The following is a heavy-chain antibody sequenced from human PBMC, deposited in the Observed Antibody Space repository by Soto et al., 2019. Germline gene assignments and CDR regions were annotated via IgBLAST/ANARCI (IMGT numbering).Heavy chain of an antibody. J-gene: IGHJ5*02. Sequence: GGSLRLSCAASGFTFSSYSMNWVRQAPGKGLEWVSYISSSSSTIYYADSVKGRFTISRDNAKNSLYLQMNSLRAEDTAVYYWARVSDLAGYCSGGSCWGSWFDPWGQGTLVTVSS. CDR3: ARVSDLAGYCSGGSCWGSWFDP. CDR2: ISSSSSTI. V-gene: IGHV3-48*01. CDR1: GFTFSSYS. D-gene: IGHD2-15*01.